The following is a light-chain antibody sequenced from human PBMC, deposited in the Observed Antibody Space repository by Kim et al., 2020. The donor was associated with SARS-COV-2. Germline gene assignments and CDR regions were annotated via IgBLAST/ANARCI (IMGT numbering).Light chain of an antibody. V-gene: IGLV2-14*01. Sequence: GQSITIACTGTSSDVGGYNYVSWYQQYPGKAPKLLIYGVTNRPSGISNRFSGAKSGNTVSLTISGLQGEDEADFYCSSYTSSSTYVFGSGTKVTVL. J-gene: IGLJ1*01. CDR2: GVT. CDR3: SSYTSSSTYV. CDR1: SSDVGGYNY.